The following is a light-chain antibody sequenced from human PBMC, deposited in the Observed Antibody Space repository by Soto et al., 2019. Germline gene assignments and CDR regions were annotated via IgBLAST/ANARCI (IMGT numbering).Light chain of an antibody. V-gene: IGKV3-20*01. CDR1: QSVGSNY. Sequence: EIVLTQSPGTLSLSPGERATLSCRASQSVGSNYLAWYQQKPGQAPRLLIYGASSRATGIPDRFSGSGSGTDFPLTISRLEPEDFAVYYCQHYGRSAYTFGQGTTLEIK. CDR2: GAS. CDR3: QHYGRSAYT. J-gene: IGKJ2*01.